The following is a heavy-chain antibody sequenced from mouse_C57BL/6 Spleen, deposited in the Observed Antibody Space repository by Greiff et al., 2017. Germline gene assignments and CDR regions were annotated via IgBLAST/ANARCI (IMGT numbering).Heavy chain of an antibody. CDR1: GYTFTDYN. D-gene: IGHD1-1*01. CDR3: ARSPLLLRYSFDY. V-gene: IGHV1-18*01. CDR2: INPNNGGT. Sequence: EVKLQESGPELVKPGASVKIPCKASGYTFTDYNMDWVKQSHGKSLEWIGDINPNNGGTIYNQKFKGKATLTVDKSSSTAYMELRSLTSEDTAVYYCARSPLLLRYSFDYWGQGTTLTVSS. J-gene: IGHJ2*01.